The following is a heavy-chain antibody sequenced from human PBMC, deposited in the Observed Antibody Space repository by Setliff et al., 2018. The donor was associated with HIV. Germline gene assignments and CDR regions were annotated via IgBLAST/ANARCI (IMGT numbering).Heavy chain of an antibody. J-gene: IGHJ4*02. Sequence: PGGSLRLSCASSGFTFSSYAMTWVRQAPGKGLECVAVISGSGGDTYYADSVKGRFVISREKSKSTPYLQMNSLRAEDTAVYYCAKKTAAYTSGSWLHYWGQGTLVTVSS. CDR1: GFTFSSYA. CDR3: AKKTAAYTSGSWLHY. CDR2: ISGSGGDT. D-gene: IGHD3-10*01. V-gene: IGHV3-23*01.